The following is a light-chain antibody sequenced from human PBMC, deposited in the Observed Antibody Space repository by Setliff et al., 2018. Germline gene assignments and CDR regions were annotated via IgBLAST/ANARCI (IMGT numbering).Light chain of an antibody. CDR3: SSYAGSNNPYV. J-gene: IGLJ1*01. CDR1: SSDVGGYNY. Sequence: QSALTQPPSASGSPGQSVTISCTGTSSDVGGYNYVSWYQQHPGKAPKLMIYEVSMRPSGVPDRFSGSKSGNTASLTVSGLQAEDEADYYCSSYAGSNNPYVFGTGTKVTV. V-gene: IGLV2-8*01. CDR2: EVS.